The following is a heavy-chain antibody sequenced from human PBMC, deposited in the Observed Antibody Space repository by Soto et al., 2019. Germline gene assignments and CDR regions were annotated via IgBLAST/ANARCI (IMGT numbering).Heavy chain of an antibody. J-gene: IGHJ6*02. CDR2: ISSSSSSM. Sequence: PGGSLRLSCSASGFTFSSYNRNWVRQAPGKGLEWISYISSSSSSMYYADSVKGRFTISRDNAKNSLYPQMNSLRDEDTAVYYCEKDGAHYYYYYYGMDVWGQGTTVTVSS. V-gene: IGHV3-48*02. CDR1: GFTFSSYN. CDR3: EKDGAHYYYYYYGMDV. D-gene: IGHD1-26*01.